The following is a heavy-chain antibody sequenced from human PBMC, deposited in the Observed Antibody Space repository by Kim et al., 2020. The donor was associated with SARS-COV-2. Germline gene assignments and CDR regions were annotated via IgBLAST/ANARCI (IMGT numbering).Heavy chain of an antibody. J-gene: IGHJ4*03. CDR3: FSGDVLGY. D-gene: IGHD4-17*01. CDR1: GGAISGYY. Sequence: SETLSLTCTASGGAISGYYWSWIRNRQRKGLEWNGFIYFSGTNNNPSLKSRGTITTITSENQFSLKLTYVTAADTAEYDCFSGDVLGYWGIGALGTVSS. V-gene: IGHV4-59*01. CDR2: IYFSGT.